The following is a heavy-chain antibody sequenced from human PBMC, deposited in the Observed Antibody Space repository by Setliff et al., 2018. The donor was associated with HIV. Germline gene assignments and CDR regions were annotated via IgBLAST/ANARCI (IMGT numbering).Heavy chain of an antibody. J-gene: IGHJ1*01. Sequence: SVKVSCKASGYTFTTYYIHWVRQAPGQGLEWVGGIIPTVNLANYAPKFQGGVTLTADKSTSTAFMELRGLRSEDTAMYYCSSGWSEDTSMFRVEYFHHWGQGTLVTVSS. CDR3: SSGWSEDTSMFRVEYFHH. CDR2: IIPTVNLA. D-gene: IGHD5-18*01. V-gene: IGHV1-69*10. CDR1: GYTFTTYY.